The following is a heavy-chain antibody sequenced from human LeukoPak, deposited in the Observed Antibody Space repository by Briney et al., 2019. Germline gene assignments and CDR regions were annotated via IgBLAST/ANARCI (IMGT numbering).Heavy chain of an antibody. J-gene: IGHJ4*02. D-gene: IGHD2-8*02. Sequence: GESLKISCKGSGYNFTSYWIVWVRQMPGKGLEWMGIIYPGDPDTRYSPSFQGQVTISADKSISTAYLQWSSLKASDTAMYYCARRSSTVSRYFDYWGQGTLVTVSS. V-gene: IGHV5-51*01. CDR3: ARRSSTVSRYFDY. CDR1: GYNFTSYW. CDR2: IYPGDPDT.